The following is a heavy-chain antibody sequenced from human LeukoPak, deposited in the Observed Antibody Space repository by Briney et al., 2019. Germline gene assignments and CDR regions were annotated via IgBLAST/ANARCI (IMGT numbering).Heavy chain of an antibody. D-gene: IGHD4-11*01. Sequence: SETLSLTCAVYGGSFSGYYWSWIRQPPGKGLEWIGEINHSGSTNYNPSLKSRVTISVDTSKNQFSLKLSSVTAADTAVYYCARGVTTHYYYMDVWGKGTTVTVSS. CDR3: ARGVTTHYYYMDV. V-gene: IGHV4-34*01. CDR2: INHSGST. CDR1: GGSFSGYY. J-gene: IGHJ6*03.